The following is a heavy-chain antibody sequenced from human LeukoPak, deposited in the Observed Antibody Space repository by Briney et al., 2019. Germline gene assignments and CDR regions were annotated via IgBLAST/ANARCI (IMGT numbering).Heavy chain of an antibody. Sequence: KPSETLSLTCTVSGGSISSSSYYWGWIRQPPGKGLEWIGSIYYSGSTYYNPSLKSRVTISVDTSKNQFSLKLSSVTAADAAVYYCALRDIYGDYIDYWGQGTLVTVSS. CDR3: ALRDIYGDYIDY. V-gene: IGHV4-39*01. J-gene: IGHJ4*02. D-gene: IGHD4-17*01. CDR1: GGSISSSSYY. CDR2: IYYSGST.